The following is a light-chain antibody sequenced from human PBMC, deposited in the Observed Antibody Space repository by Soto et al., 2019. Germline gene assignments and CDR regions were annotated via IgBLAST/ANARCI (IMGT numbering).Light chain of an antibody. CDR2: DAS. CDR3: QQRMNWPLT. J-gene: IGKJ5*01. V-gene: IGKV3-11*01. CDR1: QTVRNNY. Sequence: EIVMTQSPASLSVSPGERATLSCRASQTVRNNYLAWYQQKPGQAPRLLIYDASNRATGIPARFSGSGSETDFTLTISSLEPEDVAVYYCQQRMNWPLTFGQGTRLEIK.